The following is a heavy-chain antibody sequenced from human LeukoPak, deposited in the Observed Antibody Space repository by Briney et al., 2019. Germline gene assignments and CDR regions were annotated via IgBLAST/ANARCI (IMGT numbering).Heavy chain of an antibody. D-gene: IGHD6-13*01. CDR3: ARVWVAAADNWFDP. CDR2: MNPNSGNT. V-gene: IGHV1-8*01. Sequence: ASVKVSCKASGYTFTSYDINWVRQATGQGLEWMGWMNPNSGNTGYAQKFQGRVTMTRNTAISTAYMELSSLRSEDTAVYYCARVWVAAADNWFDPWGQGTLVTVSS. CDR1: GYTFTSYD. J-gene: IGHJ5*02.